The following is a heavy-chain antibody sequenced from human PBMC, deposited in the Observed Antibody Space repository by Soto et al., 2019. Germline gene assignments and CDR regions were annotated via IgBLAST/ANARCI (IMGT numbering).Heavy chain of an antibody. V-gene: IGHV4-31*03. J-gene: IGHJ4*02. CDR1: GGSISSGGYY. CDR3: ARGLYNWNYFDY. CDR2: IYYSGST. Sequence: PSETLSLTCTVSGGSISSGGYYWSWIRQHPGKGLEWIGYIYYSGSTYYNPSLKSRVTISVDTSKNQFSLKLSSVTAADMAVYYCARGLYNWNYFDYWGQGTLVTVSS. D-gene: IGHD1-20*01.